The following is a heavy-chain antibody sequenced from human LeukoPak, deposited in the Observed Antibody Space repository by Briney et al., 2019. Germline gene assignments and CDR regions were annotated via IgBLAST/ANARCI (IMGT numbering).Heavy chain of an antibody. CDR2: NYYSGST. CDR3: ARLQDYWFDP. V-gene: IGHV4-59*08. D-gene: IGHD3/OR15-3a*01. Sequence: PSETLSLTCTVSGGSISSYYWSWVRQPPGKGLEWIGYNYYSGSTNYNPSLKSRVTISVDTSKNQFSLKLSSVTAADTAVCYCARLQDYWFDPWGQGTLVTVSS. CDR1: GGSISSYY. J-gene: IGHJ5*02.